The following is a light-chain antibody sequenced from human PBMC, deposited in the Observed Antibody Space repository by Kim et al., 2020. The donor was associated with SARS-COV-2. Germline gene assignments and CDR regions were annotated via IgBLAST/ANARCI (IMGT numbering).Light chain of an antibody. CDR1: NSNVGNNP. CDR2: GDG. V-gene: IGLV1-44*01. J-gene: IGLJ3*02. CDR3: AAWDDSLNVWV. Sequence: GQRVTISCSGSNSNVGNNPVNWCQQFPGTAPRLLIYGDGQRPSGVSDRFSGSKSGTSASLAIGGLHSEDEADYYCAAWDDSLNVWVFGGGTKLTVL.